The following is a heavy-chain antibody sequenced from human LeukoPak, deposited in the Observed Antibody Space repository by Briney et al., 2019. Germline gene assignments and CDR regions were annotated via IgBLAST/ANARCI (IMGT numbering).Heavy chain of an antibody. Sequence: GGSLRLSCAASGFTFSKYLMLWVRQAPGKGPESVSRINTDGTVTTYADSVKGRFTVSRDNADNTMFLQMNSVRDEDTAVYYCATKQWLAPPPDSWGQGTPVTVSS. D-gene: IGHD6-19*01. CDR3: ATKQWLAPPPDS. V-gene: IGHV3-74*01. J-gene: IGHJ4*02. CDR1: GFTFSKYL. CDR2: INTDGTVT.